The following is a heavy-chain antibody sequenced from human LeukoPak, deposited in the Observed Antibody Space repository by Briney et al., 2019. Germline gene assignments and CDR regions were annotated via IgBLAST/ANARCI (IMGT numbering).Heavy chain of an antibody. Sequence: GGSLRLSCAASGFTFDTFWMGWVRQAPGNGLEWVANIHKDGSEEYYVGSVKGRFTISRDNVKKSLYLQMNSLRADDTGVYYCAREGSAWADFWGQGTLVSVSS. CDR1: GFTFDTFW. V-gene: IGHV3-7*01. CDR3: AREGSAWADF. D-gene: IGHD3-10*01. CDR2: IHKDGSEE. J-gene: IGHJ4*02.